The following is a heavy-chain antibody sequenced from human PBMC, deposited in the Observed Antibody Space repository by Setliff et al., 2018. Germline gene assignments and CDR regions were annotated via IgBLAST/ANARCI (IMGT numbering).Heavy chain of an antibody. D-gene: IGHD1-26*01. Sequence: SETLSLTCTVSGGSMNPYYWSWIRLPPGKGLEWIGYVSASGSTKYSPSLESRLTIFMDSSKSQFSLKLSFVTAADTAVYYCARHPSSGSYYGGSIFYFDDWGPGILVTVSS. V-gene: IGHV4-4*08. CDR1: GGSMNPYY. CDR3: ARHPSSGSYYGGSIFYFDD. J-gene: IGHJ4*02. CDR2: VSASGST.